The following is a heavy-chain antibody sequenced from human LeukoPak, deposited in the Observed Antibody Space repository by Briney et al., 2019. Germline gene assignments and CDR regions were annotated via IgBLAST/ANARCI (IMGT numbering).Heavy chain of an antibody. Sequence: GGSLRLSCAASGFSFTNAWMTWVRQAPGKGLEWVGRIKSRADGETRDYAAPVKGRFTMSRDDSKATLDLQMNYLEAEDTAVYYCTTDLGITLIRGVIVYWGQGALVTVTS. CDR2: IKSRADGETR. J-gene: IGHJ4*02. CDR3: TTDLGITLIRGVIVY. D-gene: IGHD3-10*01. V-gene: IGHV3-15*01. CDR1: GFSFTNAW.